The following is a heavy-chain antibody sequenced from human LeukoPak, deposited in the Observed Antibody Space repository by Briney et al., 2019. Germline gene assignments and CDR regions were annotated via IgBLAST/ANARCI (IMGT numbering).Heavy chain of an antibody. CDR2: INPNSGGT. V-gene: IGHV1-2*02. CDR1: GYTFTDYF. J-gene: IGHJ6*02. D-gene: IGHD1-26*01. CDR3: ARESLYSGSYYYYGMDV. Sequence: GASVKVSCTASGYTFTDYFIHWVRQAPGRGLEWMGWINPNSGGTNYAQKFQGRVTMTRDTSISTAYMELSRLRSDDTAVYDCARESLYSGSYYYYGMDVWGQGTTVTVSS.